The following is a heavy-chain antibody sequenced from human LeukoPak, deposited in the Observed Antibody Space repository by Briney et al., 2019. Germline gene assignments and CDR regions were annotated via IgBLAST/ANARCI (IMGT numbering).Heavy chain of an antibody. CDR3: ARDIGGIVVVPAAIDY. J-gene: IGHJ4*02. Sequence: PGGSLRLSCAASGFTFSSYSMNWVRQAPGKGLEWVSSISSSSSYIYYADSVKGRFTISRDNAKNSLYLQMNSLRAEDTAVYHCARDIGGIVVVPAAIDYWGQGTLVTVSS. V-gene: IGHV3-21*01. D-gene: IGHD2-2*01. CDR1: GFTFSSYS. CDR2: ISSSSSYI.